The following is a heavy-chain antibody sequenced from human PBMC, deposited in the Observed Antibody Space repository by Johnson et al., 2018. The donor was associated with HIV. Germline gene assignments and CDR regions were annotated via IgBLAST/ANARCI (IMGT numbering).Heavy chain of an antibody. J-gene: IGHJ3*02. CDR2: IGTAGDT. CDR1: GFTFSNYA. V-gene: IGHV3-13*01. D-gene: IGHD2/OR15-2a*01. CDR3: ARGIEGLDAFDI. Sequence: VQLVESGGGVVQPGRSLRLSCAASGFTFSNYAVHWVRQATGKGLEWVSAIGTAGDTYYPGSVKGRFTISRDNAKNSLYLQMNSLRAEDTAVYYCARGIEGLDAFDIWGQGTMVTVSS.